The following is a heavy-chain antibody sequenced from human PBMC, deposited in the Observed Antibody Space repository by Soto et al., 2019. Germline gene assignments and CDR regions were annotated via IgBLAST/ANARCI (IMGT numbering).Heavy chain of an antibody. V-gene: IGHV4-39*01. D-gene: IGHD3-3*01. CDR2: IYYSGST. Sequence: SETLSLTCTVSGGSISSGSYYWGWIRQPPGKGLEWIGSIYYSGSTYYNPSLKSRVTISVDTSKNQFSLKLSSVTAADTAVYYCARLLTIFGVVCISRKTHYYFDYWGQGTLVTVSS. CDR3: ARLLTIFGVVCISRKTHYYFDY. CDR1: GGSISSGSYY. J-gene: IGHJ4*02.